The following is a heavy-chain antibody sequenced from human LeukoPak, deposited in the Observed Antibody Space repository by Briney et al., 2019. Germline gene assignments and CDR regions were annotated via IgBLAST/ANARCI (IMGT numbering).Heavy chain of an antibody. CDR1: GGSISSGDYY. CDR3: ARGAKLGVDY. J-gene: IGHJ4*02. D-gene: IGHD7-27*01. CDR2: IYYSGST. Sequence: SQTLSLTCTVSGGSISSGDYYWSWIRQPPGKGLEWIGYIYYSGSTNYNPSLKSRVTISVDTSKNQFSLRLSSVTAADTAVYYCARGAKLGVDYWGQGTLVTVSS. V-gene: IGHV4-61*08.